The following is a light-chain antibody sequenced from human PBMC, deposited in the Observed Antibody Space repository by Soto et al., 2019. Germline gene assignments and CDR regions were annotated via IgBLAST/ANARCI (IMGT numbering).Light chain of an antibody. J-gene: IGKJ1*01. CDR3: QQYGNSLVT. CDR1: QSVTRSY. V-gene: IGKV3-20*01. Sequence: EIVLTLSPGTLSLSPGEKATLSCRASQSVTRSYLAWYQQKPGQAPRLLIYGASNRATGIPDRFSGSGSGTDFTRTISRLEPEDFAVYYWQQYGNSLVTFGQGTKVEIK. CDR2: GAS.